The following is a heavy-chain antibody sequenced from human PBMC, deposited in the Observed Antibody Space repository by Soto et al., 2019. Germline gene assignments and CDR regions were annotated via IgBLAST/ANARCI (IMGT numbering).Heavy chain of an antibody. V-gene: IGHV1-46*03. CDR3: ARSGDIVVVPAAKRFYYFDY. Sequence: ASVEVSCKASGSTFTSYYMHWVRQAPGQGLEWMGIINPSGGSTSYAQKFQGRVTMTRDTSTSTVYMELSSLRSEDTAVYYCARSGDIVVVPAAKRFYYFDYWGQGTLVTVSS. J-gene: IGHJ4*02. CDR2: INPSGGST. CDR1: GSTFTSYY. D-gene: IGHD2-2*01.